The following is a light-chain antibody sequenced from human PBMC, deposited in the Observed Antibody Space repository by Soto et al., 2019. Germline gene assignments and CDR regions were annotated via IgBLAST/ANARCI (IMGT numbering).Light chain of an antibody. CDR1: SSDVGGYNY. CDR3: CSYTSGNTPYV. J-gene: IGLJ1*01. V-gene: IGLV2-14*01. Sequence: QSALTQPASVSGSPGQSITISCTGTSSDVGGYNYVSWYQKHPGKAPKLMISGVTNRPAGVSNRFSGAKSGNTASLTISWLQAEDEADYYCCSYTSGNTPYVFGPGTKLTVL. CDR2: GVT.